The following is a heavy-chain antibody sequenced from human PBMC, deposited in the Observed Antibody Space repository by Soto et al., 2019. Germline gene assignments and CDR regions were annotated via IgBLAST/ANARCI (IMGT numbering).Heavy chain of an antibody. CDR3: AKGEAARPDRYYYYGMDV. CDR2: ISYDGSNK. CDR1: GFTFSSYG. V-gene: IGHV3-30*18. Sequence: QVQLVESGGGVVQPGRSLRLSCAASGFTFSSYGMHWVRQAPGKGLEWVAVISYDGSNKYYADSVKGRFTISRDNSKNTLYLQMNSLRAEDTAVYYCAKGEAARPDRYYYYGMDVWGQGTTVTVSS. J-gene: IGHJ6*02. D-gene: IGHD6-6*01.